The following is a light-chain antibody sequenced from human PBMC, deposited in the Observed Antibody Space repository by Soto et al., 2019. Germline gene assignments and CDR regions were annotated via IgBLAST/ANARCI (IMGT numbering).Light chain of an antibody. CDR1: QSVSSSY. CDR2: GAS. V-gene: IGKV3-20*01. J-gene: IGKJ5*01. CDR3: QQYGSSIT. Sequence: EIVLTQSPGTPSLSPGERATLSCRASQSVSSSYLAWYQQKPGQAPRLLIYGASSRATGIPDRFGGSGSGTDFTLTISRLEPEDFAVYYCQQYGSSITFGQGTRLEIK.